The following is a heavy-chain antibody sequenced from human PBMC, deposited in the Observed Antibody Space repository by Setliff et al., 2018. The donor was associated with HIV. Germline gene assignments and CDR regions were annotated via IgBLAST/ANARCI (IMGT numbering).Heavy chain of an antibody. D-gene: IGHD4-17*01. CDR1: GFSISSGHY. CDR2: IYHSGST. Sequence: PSETLSLTCAVSGFSISSGHYWGWIRQPPGKGLEWIGSIYHSGSTYYSPSLNSRVTISVDTSKNQFSLKLTSVTAADTAVYHCARDPRGDYGDYHFDFWGHGSLVTVSS. V-gene: IGHV4-38-2*02. J-gene: IGHJ4*01. CDR3: ARDPRGDYGDYHFDF.